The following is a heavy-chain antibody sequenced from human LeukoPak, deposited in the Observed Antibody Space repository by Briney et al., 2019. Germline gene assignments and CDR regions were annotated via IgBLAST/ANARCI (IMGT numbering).Heavy chain of an antibody. D-gene: IGHD2-15*01. V-gene: IGHV3-74*01. CDR2: INGDESST. CDR1: GFTFSSYY. CDR3: ARVRDCGGGSCFSYLDY. J-gene: IGHJ4*02. Sequence: GGSLRLSCAASGFTFSSYYMHWVRQVPGKGLVWVSRINGDESSTTYADSVKGRFTISRDNAKNTLYLQMNTLRAEDTAVYYCARVRDCGGGSCFSYLDYWGQGTLVTVSS.